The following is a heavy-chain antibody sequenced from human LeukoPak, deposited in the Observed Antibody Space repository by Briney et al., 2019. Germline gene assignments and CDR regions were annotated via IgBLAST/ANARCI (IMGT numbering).Heavy chain of an antibody. CDR3: TKEGAAYGKLQFCFDY. J-gene: IGHJ4*02. CDR2: ISSDGGTD. V-gene: IGHV3-30*18. D-gene: IGHD2-15*01. CDR1: GLTFSSYG. Sequence: GGSLRLSCAASGLTFSSYGIHWVRQAPGEGLEWVAVISSDGGTDYYADSVQGRFTISRDNSRNTLYLQMNSLRPEDTAMYYCTKEGAAYGKLQFCFDYWGQGTLVTVSS.